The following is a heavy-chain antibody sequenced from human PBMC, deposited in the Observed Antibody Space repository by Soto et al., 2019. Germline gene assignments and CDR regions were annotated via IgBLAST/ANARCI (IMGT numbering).Heavy chain of an antibody. D-gene: IGHD4-17*01. CDR3: ARDVPTVTTGGPDY. CDR2: ISAYNGNT. J-gene: IGHJ4*02. V-gene: IGHV1-18*01. Sequence: QVQLVQSGAEVKKPGASVKVSCKASGYIFTKYGISWVRQAPGQGLEWMGWISAYNGNTNYAQKLQGRVTMTTDTSTCTAYMELMSLTSDDTAVYYCARDVPTVTTGGPDYWVQGSLVTVSS. CDR1: GYIFTKYG.